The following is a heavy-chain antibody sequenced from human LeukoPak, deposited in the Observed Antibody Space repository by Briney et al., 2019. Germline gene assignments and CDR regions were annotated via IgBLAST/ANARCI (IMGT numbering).Heavy chain of an antibody. CDR1: GYNLIELS. Sequence: GASVKVSCKVSGYNLIELSMHWVRQTPGKGLEWMGGFDPEDAKTIYAPRFQGRVTMTTDTSTSTAYMELSSLRSEDTAVYYCARAAADPRGGYYFDYWGQGTLVTVSS. CDR3: ARAAADPRGGYYFDY. V-gene: IGHV1-24*01. CDR2: FDPEDAKT. D-gene: IGHD6-13*01. J-gene: IGHJ4*02.